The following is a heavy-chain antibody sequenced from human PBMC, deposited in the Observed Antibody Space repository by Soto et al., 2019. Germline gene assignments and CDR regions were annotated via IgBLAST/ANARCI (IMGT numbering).Heavy chain of an antibody. J-gene: IGHJ4*02. CDR3: ARDGSGH. CDR1: GLTVSTNP. V-gene: IGHV3-66*01. CDR2: IYTGGGT. Sequence: EVQLVESGGGLVQPGGSLRLSCAASGLTVSTNPMSWVRQAPGKGLEWVSVIYTGGGTHYADSVKGRFTISRDNSKNTVNLQMRSLRPEDTAGYYCARDGSGHWGQGTLVTVSS. D-gene: IGHD3-10*01.